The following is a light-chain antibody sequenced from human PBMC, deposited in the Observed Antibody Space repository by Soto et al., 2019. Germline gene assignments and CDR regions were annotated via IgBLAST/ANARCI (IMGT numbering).Light chain of an antibody. CDR1: QSIVTY. CDR3: QQYNRYWT. V-gene: IGKV1-39*01. Sequence: DIQVTQSPSSMSALVGDRATILSRASQSIVTYLHWYQQKPGTAPKLLIYATSNLQSGVPSRFSGSGSETEFTLTISSLLPDDFATYYCQQYNRYWTFGQGTKVDIK. J-gene: IGKJ1*01. CDR2: ATS.